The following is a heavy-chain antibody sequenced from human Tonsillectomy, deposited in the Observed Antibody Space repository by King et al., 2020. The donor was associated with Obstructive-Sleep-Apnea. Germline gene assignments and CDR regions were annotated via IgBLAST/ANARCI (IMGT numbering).Heavy chain of an antibody. D-gene: IGHD4-17*01. CDR2: INPDGSVA. CDR1: GFTFSSYW. J-gene: IGHJ4*02. CDR3: ARPTVTLEY. Sequence: VQLVESGVALVQPGGSLRLSCAASGFTFSSYWMHWVRQAPGKGLVWVSRINPDGSVAIYADSVKGRFTISRDNAKNTLYLQMNDLRPGDTARYYCARPTVTLEYWGQGSQVTVSS. V-gene: IGHV3-74*01.